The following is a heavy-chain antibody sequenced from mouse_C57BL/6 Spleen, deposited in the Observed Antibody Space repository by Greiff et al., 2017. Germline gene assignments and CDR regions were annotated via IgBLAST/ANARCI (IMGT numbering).Heavy chain of an antibody. V-gene: IGHV1-61*01. Sequence: QVQLQQSGAELVRPGSSVKLSCKASGYTFTSYWMDWVKQRPGQGLEWIGNIYPSDSETHYNQKFKDKATLTVDKSSSTAYMQLSSLTSEDSAVYYCARLEGPYAMDYWGQGTSVTVSS. CDR3: ARLEGPYAMDY. CDR2: IYPSDSET. J-gene: IGHJ4*01. CDR1: GYTFTSYW.